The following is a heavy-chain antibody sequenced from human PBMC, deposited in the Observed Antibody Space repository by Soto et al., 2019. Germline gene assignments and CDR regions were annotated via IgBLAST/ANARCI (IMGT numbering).Heavy chain of an antibody. Sequence: ASVKVSCKASEYTFTSYDIHWVRQAPGQGLEWMGRINASIGNTKYAQKFQDRVMITRDTSATTAYMELSSLRSEDTAVYYCAREEDWFDPWGQGTLVTVSS. J-gene: IGHJ5*02. CDR1: EYTFTSYD. CDR2: INASIGNT. V-gene: IGHV1-3*01. CDR3: AREEDWFDP.